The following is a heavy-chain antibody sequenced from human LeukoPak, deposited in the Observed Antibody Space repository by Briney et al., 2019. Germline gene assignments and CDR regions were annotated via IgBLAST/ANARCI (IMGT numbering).Heavy chain of an antibody. CDR1: GGSISSYY. V-gene: IGHV4-59*01. J-gene: IGHJ6*03. CDR2: IYYSGST. D-gene: IGHD6-19*01. CDR3: ARGGWSYYYYMDV. Sequence: SETLSLTCTVSGGSISSYYWSWIRQPPGKGLEWIGYIYYSGSTNYNPSLKSRVTISVDTSKNQFSLKLSSVTAADTAVYYCARGGWSYYYYMDVWGKGTTVTVSS.